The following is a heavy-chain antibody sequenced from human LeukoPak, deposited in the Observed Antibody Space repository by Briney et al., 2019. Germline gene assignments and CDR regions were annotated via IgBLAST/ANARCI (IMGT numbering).Heavy chain of an antibody. CDR1: GFTFITYT. CDR2: ISYDGSNK. Sequence: GGSLRLSCAAPGFTFITYTMNWVGRAPAKGLEWVAVISYDGSNKYYADSVKGRFTISRDNSKNTLYLQMNSLRAEDTAVYYCARGLHYYYYGMDVWGQGTTVTVSS. J-gene: IGHJ6*02. V-gene: IGHV3-30-3*01. CDR3: ARGLHYYYYGMDV. D-gene: IGHD3-10*01.